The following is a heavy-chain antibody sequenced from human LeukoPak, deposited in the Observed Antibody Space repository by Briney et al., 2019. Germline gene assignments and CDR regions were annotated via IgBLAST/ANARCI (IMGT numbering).Heavy chain of an antibody. D-gene: IGHD4-11*01. V-gene: IGHV3-49*04. CDR3: TRGYSIDY. Sequence: GGSLRLSCVGTGFTFSTYRMNWVRQAPGKGLEWVGFIRSKASGGTTEYTASVKGRFTISRDDSKSIAYLQMNSLITEDTAIYYCTRGYSIDYWGQGTQVTVSS. CDR2: IRSKASGGTT. J-gene: IGHJ4*02. CDR1: GFTFSTYR.